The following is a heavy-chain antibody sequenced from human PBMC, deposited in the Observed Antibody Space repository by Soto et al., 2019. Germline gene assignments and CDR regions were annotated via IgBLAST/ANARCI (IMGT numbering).Heavy chain of an antibody. D-gene: IGHD3-10*01. V-gene: IGHV1-69*13. CDR3: ARVSFPGSYYYYYYGMDV. J-gene: IGHJ6*02. CDR2: IIHIFGTA. Sequence: SVKGACKAAGGSFSSYASSWVRQDPGQGLEWMGGIIHIFGTANYAQKFQGRVTITADESTSTAYMELSSLRSEDTAVYYCARVSFPGSYYYYYYGMDVWGQGTTVTVSS. CDR1: GGSFSSYA.